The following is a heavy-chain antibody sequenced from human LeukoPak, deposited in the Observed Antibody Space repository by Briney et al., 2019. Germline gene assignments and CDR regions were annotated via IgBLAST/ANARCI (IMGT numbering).Heavy chain of an antibody. D-gene: IGHD6-13*01. J-gene: IGHJ4*02. CDR1: GGSISSSSYY. V-gene: IGHV4-39*07. CDR2: IYYSGST. Sequence: SETLSLTCTVSGGSISSSSYYWGWIRQPPGKGLEWIGSIYYSGSTYYNPSLKSRLTISVDTSKNQFSLKLNSVTAADTAVYYCARLGRDSYSSSWIYWGQGTLVTVSS. CDR3: ARLGRDSYSSSWIY.